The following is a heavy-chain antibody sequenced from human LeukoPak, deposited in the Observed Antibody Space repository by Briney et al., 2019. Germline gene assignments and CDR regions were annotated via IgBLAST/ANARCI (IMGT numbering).Heavy chain of an antibody. CDR1: GGSFSGYY. D-gene: IGHD2-15*01. Sequence: SETLSLTCAVYGGSFSGYYWSWIRQPPGKGLEWIGEINHSGSTNYNPSLKSRVTMSVDTSKNQFSLKLSSVTAADTAVYYCAGGYCSGGSCSQIDYWGQGTLVTVSS. CDR2: INHSGST. V-gene: IGHV4-34*01. CDR3: AGGYCSGGSCSQIDY. J-gene: IGHJ4*02.